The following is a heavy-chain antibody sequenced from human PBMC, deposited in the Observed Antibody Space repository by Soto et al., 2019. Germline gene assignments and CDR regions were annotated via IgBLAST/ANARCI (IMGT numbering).Heavy chain of an antibody. CDR2: IIPIFGSA. CDR3: AREIVGLSDMGRYYYGRDV. J-gene: IGHJ6*02. Sequence: QVQLVQSGAEVKKPGSSVKVSCKASGGTFSRYAISWVRQAPGQGLEWMGGIIPIFGSANYAQKFQGRVTITVDEVRRTASMEMSSLRSEDTAVYYCAREIVGLSDMGRYYYGRDVWGQGTTVTVSS. CDR1: GGTFSRYA. D-gene: IGHD2-15*01. V-gene: IGHV1-69*12.